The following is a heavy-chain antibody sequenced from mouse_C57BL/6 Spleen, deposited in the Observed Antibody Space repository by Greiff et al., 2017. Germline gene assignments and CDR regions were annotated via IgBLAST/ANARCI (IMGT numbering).Heavy chain of an antibody. CDR3: ARKWLNYSNYDWYFDV. Sequence: QVKLQQSGAELAKPGASVQLSCKASGYTFTSYWMHWVKQRPGQGLEWIGYINPSSGYTKSNQKFKDKATLTADKSSCTAYMQLSSLTYEDSAVYYCARKWLNYSNYDWYFDVWGTGTTVTVSA. CDR2: INPSSGYT. J-gene: IGHJ1*03. D-gene: IGHD2-5*01. V-gene: IGHV1-7*01. CDR1: GYTFTSYW.